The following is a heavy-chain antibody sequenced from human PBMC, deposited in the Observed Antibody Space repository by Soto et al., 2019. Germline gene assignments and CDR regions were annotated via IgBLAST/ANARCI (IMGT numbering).Heavy chain of an antibody. V-gene: IGHV4-59*08. J-gene: IGHJ4*02. CDR1: GGSISSYY. CDR2: IYYSGST. Sequence: SATLSLTGTVSGGSISSYYGSWIRQPPGKGLEWIGYIYYSGSTNYNPSLKSRVTISVDTSKNQFSLKLSSVTAADTAVYYCARRWGSAADYWGQGTLVTVS. CDR3: ARRWGSAADY. D-gene: IGHD2-15*01.